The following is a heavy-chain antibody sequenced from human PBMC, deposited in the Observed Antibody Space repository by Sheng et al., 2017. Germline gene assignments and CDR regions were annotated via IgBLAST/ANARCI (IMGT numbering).Heavy chain of an antibody. J-gene: IGHJ4*02. V-gene: IGHV4-61*02. CDR1: GGSISSGSYY. CDR2: IYTSGST. Sequence: QVQLQESGPGLVKPSQTLSLTCTVSGGSISSGSYYWSWIRQPAGKGLEWIGRIYTSGSTNYNPSLKSRVTISVDTSKNQFSLKLSSVTAADTAVYYCARGPLSCSGGSCYAVDYWGQGTLVTVSS. D-gene: IGHD2-15*01. CDR3: ARGPLSCSGGSCYAVDY.